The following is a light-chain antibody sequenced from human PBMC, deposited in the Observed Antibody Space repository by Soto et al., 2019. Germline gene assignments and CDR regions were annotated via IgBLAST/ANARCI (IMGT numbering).Light chain of an antibody. CDR2: SAS. V-gene: IGKV1-12*01. CDR3: QQADSFPLT. Sequence: DIQLTQSPASVSASVGDRVTITCRASQDIASWLAWYQQKPGKAPNLLIYSASSLQSGVPSRFSGDGSETEFTLTISSLQTEDFATYYCQQADSFPLTFGGGTKVEL. J-gene: IGKJ4*01. CDR1: QDIASW.